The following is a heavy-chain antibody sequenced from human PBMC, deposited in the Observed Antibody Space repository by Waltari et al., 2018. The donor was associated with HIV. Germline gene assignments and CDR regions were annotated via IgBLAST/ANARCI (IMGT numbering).Heavy chain of an antibody. D-gene: IGHD6-19*01. J-gene: IGHJ4*02. CDR3: ARVIAVAGTGHFDY. CDR1: GFTVSSNY. V-gene: IGHV3-53*02. Sequence: EVQLVETGGGLIQPGGSLRLSCAASGFTVSSNYMSWVRQAPGKGLEWVSVIYSGGSTYYADSVKGRFTISRDNSKNTLYLQMNSLRAEDTAVYYCARVIAVAGTGHFDYWGQGTLVTVSS. CDR2: IYSGGST.